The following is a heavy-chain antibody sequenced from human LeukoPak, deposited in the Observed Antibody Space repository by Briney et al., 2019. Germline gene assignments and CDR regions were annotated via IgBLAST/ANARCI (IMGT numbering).Heavy chain of an antibody. Sequence: ASVKVSCKASGYTFSNFGISWVRQAPGQGLEWMGWISGNNDNPNYGQKFQGRFTVTTDSSTSTAYMELRDLRSDDTAVYYCARDPYSYDTSGPKPFDYWGQGTLVTVSS. V-gene: IGHV1-18*01. CDR2: ISGNNDNP. CDR3: ARDPYSYDTSGPKPFDY. D-gene: IGHD3-3*01. J-gene: IGHJ4*02. CDR1: GYTFSNFG.